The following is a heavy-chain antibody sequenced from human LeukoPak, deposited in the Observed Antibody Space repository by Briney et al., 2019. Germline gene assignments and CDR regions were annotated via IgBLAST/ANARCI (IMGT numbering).Heavy chain of an antibody. D-gene: IGHD2-21*02. Sequence: PSETLSLTCTVSGVSISSSSYYWDWIRRPPGKGLEWIGSIYYSGSTYYNPSLKSRVTISVDTSKNQFSLKLSSVTAADTAVYYCARHDLVVTATILDYWGQGTLVTVSS. CDR2: IYYSGST. CDR3: ARHDLVVTATILDY. J-gene: IGHJ4*02. V-gene: IGHV4-39*01. CDR1: GVSISSSSYY.